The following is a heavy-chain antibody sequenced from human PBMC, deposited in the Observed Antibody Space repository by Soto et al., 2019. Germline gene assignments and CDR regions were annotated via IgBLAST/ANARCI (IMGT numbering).Heavy chain of an antibody. D-gene: IGHD3-16*02. J-gene: IGHJ3*02. Sequence: XSVKVSCKASVYTFTSYYMHWVRQAPGQGLEWMGIINPSGGSTSYAQKFQGRVTMTRDTSTSTVYMELSSLRSEYTAVYYCARAPLMITFGGVIVDDAFHIWGQGKMVTVSS. CDR3: ARAPLMITFGGVIVDDAFHI. CDR1: VYTFTSYY. V-gene: IGHV1-46*01. CDR2: INPSGGST.